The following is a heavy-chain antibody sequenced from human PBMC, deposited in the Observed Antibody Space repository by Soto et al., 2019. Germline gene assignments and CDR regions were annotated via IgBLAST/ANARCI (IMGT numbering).Heavy chain of an antibody. D-gene: IGHD6-13*01. CDR1: GYTFTSYA. V-gene: IGHV1-18*01. Sequence: ASVKVSCKASGYTFTSYAMHWVRQAPGQRLEWMGWISAYNGDTKYAQKFQGRVTMTTDTSTSTAYMELTSLRSDDTAVYYCARVRSWYYFDYWGLGTLVTVSS. CDR2: ISAYNGDT. CDR3: ARVRSWYYFDY. J-gene: IGHJ4*02.